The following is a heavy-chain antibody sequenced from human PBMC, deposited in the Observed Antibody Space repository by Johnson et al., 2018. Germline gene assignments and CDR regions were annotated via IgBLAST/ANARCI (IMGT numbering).Heavy chain of an antibody. CDR2: ISYDGGNK. CDR1: GFTFSNYC. CDR3: ATDQLDPSWFGESYYYYGMDV. J-gene: IGHJ6*02. Sequence: QVQLVESGGGVVQPGRSLRLSCAASGFTFSNYCMHWVRQAPGKGLAWVAVISYDGGNKFYADSVKGRFTISRDNSKNTLYLQMNSLRAEDTAVYHCATDQLDPSWFGESYYYYGMDVWGQGTTVTVSS. V-gene: IGHV3-30*03. D-gene: IGHD3-10*01.